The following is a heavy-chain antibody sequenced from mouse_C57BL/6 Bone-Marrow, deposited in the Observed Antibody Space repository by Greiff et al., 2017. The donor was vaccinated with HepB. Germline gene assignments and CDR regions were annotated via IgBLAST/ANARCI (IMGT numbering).Heavy chain of an antibody. D-gene: IGHD1-1*01. CDR1: GYTFTSYW. CDR2: IDPSDSYT. Sequence: QVQLQQPGAELVKPGASVKLSCKASGYTFTSYWMQWVKQRPGQGLEWIGEIDPSDSYTNYNQKFKGKATLTVDTSSSTAYMQLSGLTSEDSAVYYCARLYYGSSYGYFDVWGTGTTVTVTS. CDR3: ARLYYGSSYGYFDV. J-gene: IGHJ1*03. V-gene: IGHV1-50*01.